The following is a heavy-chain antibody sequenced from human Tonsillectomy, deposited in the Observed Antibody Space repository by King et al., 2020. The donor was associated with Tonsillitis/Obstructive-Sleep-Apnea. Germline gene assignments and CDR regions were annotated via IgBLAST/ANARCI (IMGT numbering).Heavy chain of an antibody. J-gene: IGHJ4*02. V-gene: IGHV3-23*04. CDR2: ISGSGGTT. Sequence: VQLVESGGGLVQPGGSLRLSCAASGFTFSNYAMSWVRPAPGKGLQWLSAISGSGGTTYYADSVKGRLTISRDNSKNTLYLQMNSLRAEDTAVYYCAKIKDPRGFSGYVSFDYWGQGALVTVSS. CDR1: GFTFSNYA. CDR3: AKIKDPRGFSGYVSFDY. D-gene: IGHD5-12*01.